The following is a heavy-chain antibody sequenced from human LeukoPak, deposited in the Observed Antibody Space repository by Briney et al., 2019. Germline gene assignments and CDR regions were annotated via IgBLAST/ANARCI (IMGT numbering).Heavy chain of an antibody. Sequence: SETLSLTCNVSGGSISRYYWTWIRQPPGKGLEWIGFIYSTERTKYNPSLKSRVTISVDTSKNQFSLKLSSVTAADTAVYYCARTVVVPAAKTNWFDPWGQGTLVTVSS. V-gene: IGHV4-59*01. CDR3: ARTVVVPAAKTNWFDP. CDR2: IYSTERT. J-gene: IGHJ5*02. CDR1: GGSISRYY. D-gene: IGHD2-2*01.